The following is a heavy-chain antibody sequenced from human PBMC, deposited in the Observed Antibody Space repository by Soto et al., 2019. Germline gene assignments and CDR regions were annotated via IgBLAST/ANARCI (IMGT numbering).Heavy chain of an antibody. V-gene: IGHV3-33*01. D-gene: IGHD6-19*01. CDR1: GFTFSSYG. Sequence: GGSLRLSCAASGFTFSSYGMHWVRQAPGKGLEWVAVIWYDGSNKYYADSVKGRFTISRDNSKNTLYLQMNSLRAEDTAVYYCARDPRSYSSGWYFDYWGQGTLVTVSS. J-gene: IGHJ4*02. CDR3: ARDPRSYSSGWYFDY. CDR2: IWYDGSNK.